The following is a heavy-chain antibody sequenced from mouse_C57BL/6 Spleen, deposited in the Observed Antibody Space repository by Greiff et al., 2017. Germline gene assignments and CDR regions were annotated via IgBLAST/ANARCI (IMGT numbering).Heavy chain of an antibody. Sequence: EVKLQESGPVLVKPGASVKMSCKASGYTFTDYYMNWVKQSHGKSLEWIGVINPYNGGTSYNQKFKGKATLTVDKSSSTAYMELNSLTSEDSAVYYCARSYDYLYYAMDYWGQGTSVTVSS. CDR1: GYTFTDYY. CDR3: ARSYDYLYYAMDY. CDR2: INPYNGGT. D-gene: IGHD2-4*01. V-gene: IGHV1-19*01. J-gene: IGHJ4*01.